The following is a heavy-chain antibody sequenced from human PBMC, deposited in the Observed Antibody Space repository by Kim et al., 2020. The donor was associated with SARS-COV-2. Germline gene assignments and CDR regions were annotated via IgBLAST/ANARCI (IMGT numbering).Heavy chain of an antibody. CDR3: AGEKHSGYIYF. J-gene: IGHJ4*02. CDR2: IWFDGSKQ. D-gene: IGHD1-26*01. CDR1: GFTFSRSG. V-gene: IGHV3-33*03. Sequence: GGSLRLSCAASGFTFSRSGMHWVRQAPGKGLEWVAIIWFDGSKQYYEDSVRGRFIISRDNSNNMLYLQMNSLRAEDTAVYYWAGEKHSGYIYFWGQGT.